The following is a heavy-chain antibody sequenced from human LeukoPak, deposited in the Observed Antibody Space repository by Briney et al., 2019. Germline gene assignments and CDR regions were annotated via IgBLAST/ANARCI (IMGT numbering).Heavy chain of an antibody. J-gene: IGHJ2*01. D-gene: IGHD3-3*02. CDR2: LYSGSST. Sequence: GSLRLFFAASGFNVSTKYMDLVRQASRKGLGWVSILYSGSSTYYADSVEGRFIISRDSSKNTLSLQMNDLRAEDTAVYYCARVGDHFHWYLDLWGRGTLVTVSS. V-gene: IGHV3-53*01. CDR3: ARVGDHFHWYLDL. CDR1: GFNVSTKY.